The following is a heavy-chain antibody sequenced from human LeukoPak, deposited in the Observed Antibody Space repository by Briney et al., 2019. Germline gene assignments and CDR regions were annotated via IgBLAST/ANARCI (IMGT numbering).Heavy chain of an antibody. CDR3: AREPSSAPEEGY. J-gene: IGHJ4*02. V-gene: IGHV1-46*01. CDR1: GYTFTSYY. Sequence: ASVKVSCKASGYTFTSYYMHWVRQAPEQGLEWMGIINPSGGSTSYAQKFQGRVTMTRDTSTSTVYMELSSLRSEDTAVYYCAREPSSAPEEGYWGQGTLVTVSS. CDR2: INPSGGST.